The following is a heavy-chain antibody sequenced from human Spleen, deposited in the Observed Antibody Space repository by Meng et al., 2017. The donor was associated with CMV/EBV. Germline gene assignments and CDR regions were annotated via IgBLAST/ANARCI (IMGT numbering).Heavy chain of an antibody. D-gene: IGHD1-26*01. J-gene: IGHJ4*02. CDR1: GFTFSTYT. CDR3: VRKSGSYSDY. Sequence: GSLRLSCAASGFTFSTYTMNWVRQAPGKGPEWVSSISSSGGFIYYADSLKGRFTISRDNAKNSLYLQMSGLRAEDTAVYYCVRKSGSYSDYWGQGTLVTVSS. CDR2: ISSSGGFI. V-gene: IGHV3-21*01.